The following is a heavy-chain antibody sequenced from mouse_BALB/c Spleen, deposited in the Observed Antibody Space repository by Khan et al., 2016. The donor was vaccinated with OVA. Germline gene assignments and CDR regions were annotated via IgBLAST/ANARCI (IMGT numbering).Heavy chain of an antibody. CDR1: GYTFINYW. D-gene: IGHD1-1*01. Sequence: XQLQQSGAELAKPGASVKMSCKASGYTFINYWILWIKQRPGQGLEWIGYINPSTGYTEYNQNFKDKATLTADKSSSTDYMQLSSLTSEDSTVYYCARRGLRWDFDYWGQGTTLTVSS. V-gene: IGHV1-7*01. J-gene: IGHJ2*01. CDR2: INPSTGYT. CDR3: ARRGLRWDFDY.